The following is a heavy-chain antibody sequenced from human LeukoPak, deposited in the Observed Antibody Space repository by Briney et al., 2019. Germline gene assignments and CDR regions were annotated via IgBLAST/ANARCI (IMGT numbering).Heavy chain of an antibody. V-gene: IGHV4-59*13. J-gene: IGHJ6*04. CDR3: ARGDSSGWAGVYSYYGVDV. CDR1: GGSISSYY. CDR2: IYYSGST. D-gene: IGHD6-19*01. Sequence: KPSETLSLTCTVSGGSISSYYWNWIRHPPGAGLEWVGYIYYSGSTNYNPSLKSRVTISVDTSKNQFSLNLSSVTAADTAVYYWARGDSSGWAGVYSYYGVDVWGKGTTVTVSP.